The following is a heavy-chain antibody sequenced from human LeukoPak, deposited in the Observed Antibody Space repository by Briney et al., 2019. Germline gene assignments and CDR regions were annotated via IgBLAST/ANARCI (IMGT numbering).Heavy chain of an antibody. CDR3: ARASGNPWFDP. CDR1: GGSFSGYY. CDR2: INHSGST. Sequence: SETLSLTCAVYGGSFSGYYWSWIRQPPGKGLEWIGEINHSGSTNYNPSLKSRVTISVDTSKNQFSLKLNSVTAADTAVYYCARASGNPWFDPWGQGTLVTVSS. J-gene: IGHJ5*02. D-gene: IGHD4-23*01. V-gene: IGHV4-34*01.